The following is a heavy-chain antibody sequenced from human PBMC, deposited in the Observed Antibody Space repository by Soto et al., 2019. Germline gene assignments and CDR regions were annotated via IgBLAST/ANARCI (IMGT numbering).Heavy chain of an antibody. CDR1: GGSFSGYY. D-gene: IGHD3-3*01. CDR3: ARGEGPVGVVTAPFNWFDP. Sequence: SETLSLTCAVYGGSFSGYYWSWIRQPPGKGLEWIGEINHSGSTNYNPSLKSRVTISVDTSKNQFSLKLSSVTAADTAVYYCARGEGPVGVVTAPFNWFDPWGQGTLVTVSS. J-gene: IGHJ5*02. V-gene: IGHV4-34*01. CDR2: INHSGST.